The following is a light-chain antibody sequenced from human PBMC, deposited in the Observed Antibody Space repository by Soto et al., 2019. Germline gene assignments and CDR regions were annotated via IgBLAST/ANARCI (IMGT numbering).Light chain of an antibody. CDR2: EVS. Sequence: QSVLTQPPSASGSPGQSVTISCTGTSSDVGGYNYVSWYQQHPGKAPKLMIYEVSKRPSGVPDRFSRSKSGNTASLTVSGLQAEDEADYYCSSYAGSNNLYVFGTGTKLTVL. CDR1: SSDVGGYNY. J-gene: IGLJ1*01. CDR3: SSYAGSNNLYV. V-gene: IGLV2-8*01.